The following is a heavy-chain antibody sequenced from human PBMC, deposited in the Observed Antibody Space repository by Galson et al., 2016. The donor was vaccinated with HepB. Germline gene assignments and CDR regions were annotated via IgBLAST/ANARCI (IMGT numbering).Heavy chain of an antibody. J-gene: IGHJ6*02. CDR3: VSLRGFADYYYYGMDV. D-gene: IGHD3-3*01. CDR2: ISHTGSP. Sequence: ETLSLTCAVNGVSLSDYYWSWIRQSPGRGLEWIGEISHTGSPNDNPSLKSRVTLSVDTSMNHFSLTLRSLTAADTAVYYCVSLRGFADYYYYGMDVWGQGILVTVSS. V-gene: IGHV4-34*01. CDR1: GVSLSDYY.